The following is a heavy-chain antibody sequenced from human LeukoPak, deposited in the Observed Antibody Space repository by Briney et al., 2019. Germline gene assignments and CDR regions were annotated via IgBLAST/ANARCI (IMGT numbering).Heavy chain of an antibody. Sequence: PGGSLRLSCAASGFTFSSYTLHWVRQAPGKGLEWVSSISSTIGYIYYADSVKGRFTISRDNAKNSLFLQMNSLRAEDMAVYYCARDLPIAARARSDWFDPWGQGTLVTVSS. V-gene: IGHV3-21*01. J-gene: IGHJ5*02. CDR2: ISSTIGYI. CDR1: GFTFSSYT. CDR3: ARDLPIAARARSDWFDP. D-gene: IGHD6-6*01.